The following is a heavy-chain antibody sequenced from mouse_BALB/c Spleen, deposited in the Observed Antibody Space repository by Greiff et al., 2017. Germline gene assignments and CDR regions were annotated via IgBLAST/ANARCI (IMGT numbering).Heavy chain of an antibody. Sequence: QGQLQQSGAELVRPGSSVKISCKASGYAFSSYWMNWVKQRPGQGLEWIGQIYPGDGDTNYNGKFKGKATLTADKSSSTAYMQLSSLTSEDSAVYFCARSAGYAMDYWGQGTSVTVSS. CDR2: IYPGDGDT. J-gene: IGHJ4*01. CDR1: GYAFSSYW. CDR3: ARSAGYAMDY. D-gene: IGHD1-2*01. V-gene: IGHV1-80*01.